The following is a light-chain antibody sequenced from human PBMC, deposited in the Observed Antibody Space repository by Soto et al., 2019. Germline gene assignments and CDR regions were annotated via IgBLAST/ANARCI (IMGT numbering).Light chain of an antibody. V-gene: IGLV1-40*01. Sequence: QSVVTQPPSVSGAPGRRVTISCTGSSSNIGAGYDVHWYQQLPGTAPKLLIYGNTNRPSGVPDRFSGSKSGTSASLAITGLQAEYEADYYCQSYDNSLSGWVFGGGTKLTVL. J-gene: IGLJ3*02. CDR3: QSYDNSLSGWV. CDR1: SSNIGAGYD. CDR2: GNT.